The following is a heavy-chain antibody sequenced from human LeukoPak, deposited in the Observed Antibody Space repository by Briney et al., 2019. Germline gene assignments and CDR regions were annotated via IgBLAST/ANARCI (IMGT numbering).Heavy chain of an antibody. CDR2: IYHSGNT. D-gene: IGHD3-22*01. CDR1: DGSISSGSFY. Sequence: PSETLSLTCTVSDGSISSGSFYWGWIRQPPGKGLEWIGSIYHSGNTYYNSSLESRVTISRDMSKNRVSLKVTSVTAADTALYFCARGSDRNGYIDYWGQGTLVTVSS. J-gene: IGHJ4*02. V-gene: IGHV4-39*07. CDR3: ARGSDRNGYIDY.